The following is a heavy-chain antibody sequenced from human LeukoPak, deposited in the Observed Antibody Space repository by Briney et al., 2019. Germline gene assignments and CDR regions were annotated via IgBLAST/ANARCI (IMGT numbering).Heavy chain of an antibody. CDR1: GFNFSASA. CDR2: IRSKTHNYAT. V-gene: IGHV3-73*01. CDR3: TRRSITSTRTDDY. D-gene: IGHD1-1*01. J-gene: IGHJ4*02. Sequence: PGGSLRLSCAASGFNFSASAIHWVRQASGKGLEWVGRIRSKTHNYATTYTASLRGRFTISRDDSKNTMYLQMSGLKIDDTAVFYCTRRSITSTRTDDYWGQGTLVTVSS.